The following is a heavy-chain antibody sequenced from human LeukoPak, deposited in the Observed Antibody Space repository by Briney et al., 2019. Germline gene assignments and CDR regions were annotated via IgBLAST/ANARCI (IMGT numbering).Heavy chain of an antibody. CDR1: GFTFSSYG. CDR3: AKSVGSTGSYFDY. D-gene: IGHD1-26*01. V-gene: IGHV3-30*18. CDR2: ISYDGSTI. Sequence: GGSLRLSCAASGFTFSSYGIHWVRQAPGKGLEWVAVISYDGSTIYYADSVKGRFTISRDNSKDTLYLQMNSLRADDTAVYYCAKSVGSTGSYFDYWGQGTLVTVSS. J-gene: IGHJ4*02.